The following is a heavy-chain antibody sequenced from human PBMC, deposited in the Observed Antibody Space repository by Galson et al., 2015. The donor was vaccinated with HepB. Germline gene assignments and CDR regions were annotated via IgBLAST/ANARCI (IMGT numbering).Heavy chain of an antibody. CDR1: GYTFTSYG. CDR2: IIPIFGTA. V-gene: IGHV1-69*13. D-gene: IGHD2-2*02. Sequence: SVKVSCKASGYTFTSYGISWVRQAPGQGLERMGGIIPIFGTANYAQKFQGRVTITADESTSTAYMELSSLRSEDTAVYYCATRYCSSTSCYIGGFHYYYYYMDVWGKGTTVTVSS. J-gene: IGHJ6*03. CDR3: ATRYCSSTSCYIGGFHYYYYYMDV.